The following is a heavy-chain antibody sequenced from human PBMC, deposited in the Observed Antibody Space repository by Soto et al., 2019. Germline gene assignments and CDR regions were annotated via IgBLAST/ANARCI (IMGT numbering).Heavy chain of an antibody. CDR1: GFTFSSYA. J-gene: IGHJ6*02. Sequence: PGGSLRLSCAASGFTFSSYAMHWVRQAPGKXLEWVAVISYDGSNKYYADSVKGRFTISRDNSKNTLYLQMNSLRAEDTAVYYCARDTRKRMDIIGYYRMDVWGQGTTVTVSS. V-gene: IGHV3-30-3*01. CDR2: ISYDGSNK. CDR3: ARDTRKRMDIIGYYRMDV. D-gene: IGHD2-15*01.